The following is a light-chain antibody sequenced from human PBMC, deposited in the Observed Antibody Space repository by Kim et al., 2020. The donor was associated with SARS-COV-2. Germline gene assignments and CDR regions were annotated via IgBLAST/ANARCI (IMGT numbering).Light chain of an antibody. Sequence: QSALTQPASVSGSPGQSITISFTGTSSDVGGYDYVSWYQHHPGKAPKLMIYDVSKRPSGVSNRFSGSKSGNTASLTISGLQAEDEADYFCSSCTTSSTYVFGTGTKVTVL. J-gene: IGLJ1*01. CDR2: DVS. V-gene: IGLV2-14*03. CDR1: SSDVGGYDY. CDR3: SSCTTSSTYV.